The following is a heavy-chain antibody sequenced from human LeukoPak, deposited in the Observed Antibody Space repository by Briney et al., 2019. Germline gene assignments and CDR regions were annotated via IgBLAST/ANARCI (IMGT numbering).Heavy chain of an antibody. V-gene: IGHV1-18*01. CDR2: ISAYNGNT. D-gene: IGHD4-17*01. J-gene: IGHJ3*02. CDR3: ARTNDYGDYGIVGDIFDI. Sequence: ASVKVSFKASGYTLTSYGISWVRQAPGQGLEWMGWISAYNGNTNYAQKLQGRVTMTTDTSTSTAYMELRSLRSDDTAVYFCARTNDYGDYGIVGDIFDIWGQGTMVTVSS. CDR1: GYTLTSYG.